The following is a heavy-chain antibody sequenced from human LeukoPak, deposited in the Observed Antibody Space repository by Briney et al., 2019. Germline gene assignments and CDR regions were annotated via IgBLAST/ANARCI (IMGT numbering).Heavy chain of an antibody. J-gene: IGHJ4*02. Sequence: SETLSLTCTVSGYSISSGYYWGWIRQPPGKGLEWIGSIYHSGSTYYNPSLKSRVTISVDTSKNQFSLKLSSVTAADTAVYYCARVSYYDSSGYYYYFDYWGQGTLVTVSS. CDR3: ARVSYYDSSGYYYYFDY. CDR1: GYSISSGYY. CDR2: IYHSGST. D-gene: IGHD3-22*01. V-gene: IGHV4-38-2*02.